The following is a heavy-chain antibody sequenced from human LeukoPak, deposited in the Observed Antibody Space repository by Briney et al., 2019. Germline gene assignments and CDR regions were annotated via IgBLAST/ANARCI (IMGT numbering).Heavy chain of an antibody. D-gene: IGHD3-22*01. CDR1: GFTFSSYA. CDR3: AKDGAYDSSGYSTN. V-gene: IGHV3-23*01. CDR2: ISGSGGST. J-gene: IGHJ4*02. Sequence: PGGSLRLSCAASGFTFSSYAMSWVRQAPGKGLEWVSAISGSGGSTYYADSVKGRFTISRDNSKNTLYLQMNSLRAEDTAGYYCAKDGAYDSSGYSTNWAQGPLVPVSS.